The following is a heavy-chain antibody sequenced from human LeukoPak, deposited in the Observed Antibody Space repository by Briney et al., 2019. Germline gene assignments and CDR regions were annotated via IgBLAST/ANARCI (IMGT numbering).Heavy chain of an antibody. D-gene: IGHD2-8*02. CDR3: ARRAVSRVVSTVDAFDY. V-gene: IGHV5-51*01. Sequence: GESLKISCKASGYSFSEYWIAWGRQMPGKGLEWMGIFYPGGSDTIYSPSFQGRLTISADQSTSSASLQWSSLKASDTAMYYCARRAVSRVVSTVDAFDYWAQGTLVTVSS. CDR2: FYPGGSDT. J-gene: IGHJ4*02. CDR1: GYSFSEYW.